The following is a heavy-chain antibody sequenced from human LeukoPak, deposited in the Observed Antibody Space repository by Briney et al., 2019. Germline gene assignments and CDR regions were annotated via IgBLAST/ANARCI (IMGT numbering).Heavy chain of an antibody. D-gene: IGHD3-16*01. V-gene: IGHV3-64D*06. Sequence: GGSLRLSCSASGFTFSSYAMDWVRQAPGKGLEYVSTISSNGGSTYYADSVKGRFTISRDDSKNTLYLRMSSLRAEDTAVYYCVKEGDYGYYFDYWGQGTLVTVFS. CDR1: GFTFSSYA. CDR3: VKEGDYGYYFDY. J-gene: IGHJ4*02. CDR2: ISSNGGST.